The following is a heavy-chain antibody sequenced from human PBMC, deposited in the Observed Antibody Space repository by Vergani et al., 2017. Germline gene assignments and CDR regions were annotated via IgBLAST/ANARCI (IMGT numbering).Heavy chain of an antibody. V-gene: IGHV4-31*03. CDR1: GDSLSSGVYY. CDR3: ARMGGYDKGGAFRIGYFDS. D-gene: IGHD3-22*01. Sequence: QVQLQESGPGLVKPSQTLSLTCSVSGDSLSSGVYYWNWIRQHPGKGLEWIGYIYSTGSTHHNPSLRRRINMSVDTSKNQFSLKLNSVTAADTAVYYCARMGGYDKGGAFRIGYFDSWGPGILVTVSS. J-gene: IGHJ4*02. CDR2: IYSTGST.